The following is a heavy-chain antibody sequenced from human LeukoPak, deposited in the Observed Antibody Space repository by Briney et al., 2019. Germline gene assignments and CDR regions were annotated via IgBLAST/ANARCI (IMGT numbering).Heavy chain of an antibody. CDR3: ARTYYYASGLPAGDTFDI. CDR2: IYYSGST. CDR1: GGSISSGGYY. D-gene: IGHD3-10*01. J-gene: IGHJ3*02. V-gene: IGHV4-31*03. Sequence: SQTLSLTCTVSGGSISSGGYYWSWIRQHPGKGLEWIGYIYYSGSTYYNPSLKSRVTISVDTSKNQLSLRLSSVTAADTAVYYCARTYYYASGLPAGDTFDIWGQGTVVTVSS.